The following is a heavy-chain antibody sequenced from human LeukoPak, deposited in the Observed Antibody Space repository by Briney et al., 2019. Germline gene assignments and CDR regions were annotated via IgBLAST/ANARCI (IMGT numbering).Heavy chain of an antibody. CDR3: VRDFDYNFDY. J-gene: IGHJ4*02. D-gene: IGHD4-11*01. CDR2: IFATI. V-gene: IGHV3-69-1*02. Sequence: PGGSLRLSCEASGFTFRDHCMNWVRQAPGKGLECVSYIFATISYSDSVRGRFTISRDNAKNSLYLEMNSLRDADTAVYYCVRDFDYNFDYWGQGALVTVSS. CDR1: GFTFRDHC.